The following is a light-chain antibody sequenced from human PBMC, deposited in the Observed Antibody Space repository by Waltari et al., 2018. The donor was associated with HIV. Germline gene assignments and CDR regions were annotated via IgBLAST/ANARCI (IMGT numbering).Light chain of an antibody. J-gene: IGLJ3*02. CDR2: GNY. CDR1: PSTIGINT. CDR3: ASWDASLNGWV. Sequence: QSVVTQPPSVSGTPGQTVTISCSGSPSTIGINTVNWYQHLPGTAPKRLIYGNYQRPSGVPDRFSASKSGTSASLAISGLQSEDEADYYCASWDASLNGWVFGGGTKLTVL. V-gene: IGLV1-44*01.